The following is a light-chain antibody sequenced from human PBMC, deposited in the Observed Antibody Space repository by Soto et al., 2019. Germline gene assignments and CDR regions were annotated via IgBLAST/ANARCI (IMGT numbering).Light chain of an antibody. CDR2: ESS. V-gene: IGLV2-23*01. J-gene: IGLJ3*02. Sequence: QSALTQPASVSGSPGRSITISCTGTSSDVGSYNLVSWYQQHPGKAPKVVIYESSQRPSGISNRVSGSRSGNTASLTISGLQAEDEAHYYCCSYAGSHTWVFGGGTKLTVL. CDR1: SSDVGSYNL. CDR3: CSYAGSHTWV.